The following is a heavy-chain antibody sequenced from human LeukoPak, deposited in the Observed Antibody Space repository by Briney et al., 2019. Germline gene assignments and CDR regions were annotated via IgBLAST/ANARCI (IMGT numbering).Heavy chain of an antibody. CDR1: GFTFSNYA. Sequence: GGSLRLSCAASGFTFSNYAMSWVRQAPGKGLEWVLAISGSGGSTYYADSVKGRFTISRDNSMNKVYLQMNSLRAEDTAVYYCAKDGSSSERDYWGQGTLVTVSS. D-gene: IGHD6-13*01. V-gene: IGHV3-23*01. J-gene: IGHJ4*02. CDR2: ISGSGGST. CDR3: AKDGSSSERDY.